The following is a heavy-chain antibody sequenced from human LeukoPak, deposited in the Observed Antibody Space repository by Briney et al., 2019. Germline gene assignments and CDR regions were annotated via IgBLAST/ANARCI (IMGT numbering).Heavy chain of an antibody. CDR3: ARHGPYYYDSSGNYFDC. CDR2: IYYSGST. J-gene: IGHJ4*02. CDR1: GGSISSGDYY. Sequence: SETLSLTCTVSGGSISSGDYYWSWIRQPPGKGLEWIGYIYYSGSTYYNPSLKSRVTISVDTSKNQFSLKLSSVTAADTAVYYCARHGPYYYDSSGNYFDCWGQGTLVTVSS. V-gene: IGHV4-30-4*01. D-gene: IGHD3-22*01.